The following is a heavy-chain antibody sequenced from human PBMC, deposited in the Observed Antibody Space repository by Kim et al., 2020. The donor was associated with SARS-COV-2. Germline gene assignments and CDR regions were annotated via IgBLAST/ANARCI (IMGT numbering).Heavy chain of an antibody. J-gene: IGHJ6*02. D-gene: IGHD2-15*01. Sequence: ADSVKGRFTISRDNSKNTLYLQMNSLRAEDTAVYYCAKGIRLHYYYGMDVWGQGTTVTVSS. CDR3: AKGIRLHYYYGMDV. V-gene: IGHV3-23*01.